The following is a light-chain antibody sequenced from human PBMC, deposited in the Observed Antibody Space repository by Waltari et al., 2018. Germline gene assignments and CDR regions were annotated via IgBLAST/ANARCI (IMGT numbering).Light chain of an antibody. CDR3: QTWGTGIRV. CDR2: VNSDGSH. J-gene: IGLJ3*02. Sequence: QLVLTQSPSASASLGASVKLTCTLSSGHSHYAIAWHQQQQDKGPRYLMKVNSDGSHTKEGGLPDRFSGSSSGGERYRTSFSGQSNDEADYYCQTWGTGIRVFGGGTKLTVL. CDR1: SGHSHYA. V-gene: IGLV4-69*01.